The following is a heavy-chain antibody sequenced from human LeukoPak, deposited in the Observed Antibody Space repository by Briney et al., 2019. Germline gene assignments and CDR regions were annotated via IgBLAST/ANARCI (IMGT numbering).Heavy chain of an antibody. CDR3: ARPLNWFGWLPLDY. CDR2: ISKDGSDT. CDR1: GFTFSDYW. Sequence: GGSLRLSCAASGFTFSDYWMHWVRQPPGKGLVWISRISKDGSDTGHADFVKGRFTVSRDNSKNTLYLQMNSLRAEDTAVYYCARPLNWFGWLPLDYWGQGTLVTVSS. J-gene: IGHJ4*02. D-gene: IGHD3/OR15-3a*01. V-gene: IGHV3-74*01.